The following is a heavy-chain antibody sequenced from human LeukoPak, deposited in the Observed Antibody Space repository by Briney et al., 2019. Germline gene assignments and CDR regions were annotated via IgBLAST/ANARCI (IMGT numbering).Heavy chain of an antibody. V-gene: IGHV3-23*01. J-gene: IGHJ4*02. Sequence: GGSLRLSCAASGFTLSSYAMTWVRQAPGKGLEWVSTISASGGGTYYADSVKGRFTISRDNSKNTLYLQMNSLRAEDTAVYYCAKAVPDYYDSSGYYEYFDYWGQGTLVTVSS. D-gene: IGHD3-22*01. CDR1: GFTLSSYA. CDR3: AKAVPDYYDSSGYYEYFDY. CDR2: ISASGGGT.